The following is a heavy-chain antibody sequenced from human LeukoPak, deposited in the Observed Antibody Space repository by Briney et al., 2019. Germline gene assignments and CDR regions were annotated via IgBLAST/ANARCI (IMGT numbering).Heavy chain of an antibody. CDR1: GFTFSSYV. V-gene: IGHV3-30*04. CDR2: ISYDGSNK. Sequence: PGGSLRLSCAASGFTFSSYVIHWVRQAPGKGLEWVAVISYDGSNKYYADSVKGRFTISRDNSKNTVYLQMNSLRAEDTAVYYCARAANWNDGGFDYWGQGTLGTVSS. J-gene: IGHJ4*02. CDR3: ARAANWNDGGFDY. D-gene: IGHD1-1*01.